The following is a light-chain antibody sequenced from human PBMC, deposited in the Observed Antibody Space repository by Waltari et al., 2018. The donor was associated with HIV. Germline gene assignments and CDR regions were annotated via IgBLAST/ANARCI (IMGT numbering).Light chain of an antibody. V-gene: IGKV3-15*01. Sequence: ETVMTQSRVTLSVSPGQRDTLSCRASQSVGTNVTWYQRKSGQAPRLLIYGASTRATAIPARFSGSGSGTEFTLTITSLQSDDYATYYCQQYQTWPLTFGPGTTVDI. CDR3: QQYQTWPLT. CDR2: GAS. CDR1: QSVGTN. J-gene: IGKJ3*01.